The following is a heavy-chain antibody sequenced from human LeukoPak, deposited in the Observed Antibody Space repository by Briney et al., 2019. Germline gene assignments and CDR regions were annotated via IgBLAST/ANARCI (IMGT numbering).Heavy chain of an antibody. D-gene: IGHD1-1*01. V-gene: IGHV3-30*18. J-gene: IGHJ4*02. CDR2: VSFDGYNK. CDR1: GFTYNRYG. CDR3: AKTQRLIDFFDS. Sequence: PGGPLRLSCVGTGFTYNRYGMHWLRQAPGKGLEGVAVVSFDGYNKYYADSVKGRFTISRDNPGRSVHLQMNSLTSEDTAVYFCAKTQRLIDFFDSWGQGILVTVSP.